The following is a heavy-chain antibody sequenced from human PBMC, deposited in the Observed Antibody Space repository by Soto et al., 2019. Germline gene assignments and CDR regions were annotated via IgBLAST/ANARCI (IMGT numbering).Heavy chain of an antibody. Sequence: QVQLVQSGAEVKKPGASVKVSCKASGYSFSSYDINWVRQAPGQGLELMGWMNPKSGQTGYAPRFQGRVTMTGNTSISTAYMELSSLRSEDTAMYYCARDIGPALDWFGPWSQGTLVTVSS. J-gene: IGHJ5*02. CDR3: ARDIGPALDWFGP. CDR2: MNPKSGQT. V-gene: IGHV1-8*01. CDR1: GYSFSSYD. D-gene: IGHD2-2*01.